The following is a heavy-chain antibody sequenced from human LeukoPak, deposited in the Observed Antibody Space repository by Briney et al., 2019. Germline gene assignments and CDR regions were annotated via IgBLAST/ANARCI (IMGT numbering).Heavy chain of an antibody. Sequence: PGGSLRLSCAASGFTFSSYSMNWVRQAPGKGLEWVSSISSSSSYIYYADSVKGRFTISRDNAKNSLYLQMDSLRAEDTAVYYCTRYNNDHFDYWGQGTLVTVSS. CDR2: ISSSSSYI. D-gene: IGHD1-14*01. CDR1: GFTFSSYS. V-gene: IGHV3-21*01. CDR3: TRYNNDHFDY. J-gene: IGHJ4*02.